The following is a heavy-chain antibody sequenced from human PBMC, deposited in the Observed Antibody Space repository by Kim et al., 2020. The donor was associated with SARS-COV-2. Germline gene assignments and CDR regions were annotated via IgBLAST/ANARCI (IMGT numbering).Heavy chain of an antibody. Sequence: GGSLRLSCAASGFTFNNHAMSWVRQATGKGLEWVSVISGSGHSTYYADSVKGRFTISRDNARNTLYLQMSSLRAEDTAVYYCAKDPYDRITGDVFDIWGQGTMVTVSS. CDR3: AKDPYDRITGDVFDI. V-gene: IGHV3-23*01. CDR1: GFTFNNHA. CDR2: ISGSGHST. J-gene: IGHJ3*02. D-gene: IGHD3-22*01.